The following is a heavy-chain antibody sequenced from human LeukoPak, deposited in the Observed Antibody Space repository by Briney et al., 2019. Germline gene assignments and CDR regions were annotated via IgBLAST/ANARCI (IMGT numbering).Heavy chain of an antibody. CDR2: ISFNGNNK. CDR1: GFPFSTYV. CDR3: AREVYYYDSSGRRYFDL. Sequence: GGSLRLSCAASGFPFSTYVMHWVRQAPGKGLEWMAFISFNGNNKQYRDSLKGRFTISRENAKNSLYLQMNSLRAGDTAVYYCAREVYYYDSSGRRYFDLWGRXTLVXVSS. V-gene: IGHV3-30*14. D-gene: IGHD3-22*01. J-gene: IGHJ2*01.